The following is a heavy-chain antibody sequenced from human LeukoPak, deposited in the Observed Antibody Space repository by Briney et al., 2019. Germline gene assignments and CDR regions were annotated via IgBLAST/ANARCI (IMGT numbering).Heavy chain of an antibody. CDR3: ARDIQSDSSGYYYVFYAFDI. D-gene: IGHD3-22*01. CDR1: GYTFTGYY. J-gene: IGHJ3*02. V-gene: IGHV1-18*04. Sequence: WASAKVSCKASGYTFTGYYMHWVRQAPGQGLEWMGWISAYNGNTNYAQKLQGRVTMTTGTSTSTAYMELRSLRSDDTAVYYCARDIQSDSSGYYYVFYAFDIWGQGTMVTVSS. CDR2: ISAYNGNT.